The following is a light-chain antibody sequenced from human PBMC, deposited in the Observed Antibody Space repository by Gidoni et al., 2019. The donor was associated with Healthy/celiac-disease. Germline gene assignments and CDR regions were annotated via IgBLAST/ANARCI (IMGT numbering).Light chain of an antibody. CDR3: QQSYSTPQELT. V-gene: IGKV1-39*01. Sequence: DIQMTQSPSSLSASVGDRVTITCLASQSISSYLNWYQQKPGKAPKLLIYAASSLQSGVPSRFSGSGSGTDFTLTISSLQPEDFATYYCQQSYSTPQELTFGGGTKVEIK. CDR1: QSISSY. CDR2: AAS. J-gene: IGKJ4*01.